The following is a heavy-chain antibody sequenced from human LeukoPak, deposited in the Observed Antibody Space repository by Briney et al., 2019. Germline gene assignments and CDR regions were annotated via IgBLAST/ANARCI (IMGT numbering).Heavy chain of an antibody. J-gene: IGHJ4*02. Sequence: SETLSLTCTVSGRSISSGSYYWRWIRQPAGKGLEWIGRIYTSGSTNYNPSLKSRVTISVHTSKNQFSLKLSSVTAADTAVYYCARDHPYCSGGSCYFDYWGQGTLVTVSS. CDR3: ARDHPYCSGGSCYFDY. CDR2: IYTSGST. V-gene: IGHV4-61*02. D-gene: IGHD2-15*01. CDR1: GRSISSGSYY.